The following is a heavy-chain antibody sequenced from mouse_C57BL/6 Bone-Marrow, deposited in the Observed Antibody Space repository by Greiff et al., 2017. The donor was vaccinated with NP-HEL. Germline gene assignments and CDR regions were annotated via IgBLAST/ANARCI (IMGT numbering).Heavy chain of an antibody. Sequence: VQLKESGAELVRPGASVKLSCTASGFNIKDDYMHWVKQRPEQGLEWIGWIDPENGDTEYASKFQGEATITADTSSNTAYLQLSSLTSEDTAVYYCTTDGPYYYAMDYWGQGTSVTVSS. J-gene: IGHJ4*01. CDR2: IDPENGDT. CDR1: GFNIKDDY. CDR3: TTDGPYYYAMDY. D-gene: IGHD3-1*01. V-gene: IGHV14-4*01.